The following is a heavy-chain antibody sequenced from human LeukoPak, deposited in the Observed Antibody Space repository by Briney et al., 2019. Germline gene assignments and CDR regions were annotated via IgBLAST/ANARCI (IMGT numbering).Heavy chain of an antibody. V-gene: IGHV4-34*01. CDR3: AGRYCSSTSCYFHYYYGMDV. J-gene: IGHJ6*04. CDR2: INHSGST. D-gene: IGHD2-2*01. CDR1: GGSFSGYY. Sequence: PSETLSLACAVYGGSFSGYYWSWIRQPPGKGLEWIGEINHSGSTNYNPSLQSRVTISADTSKNQFSLKLSSVTAADTAVYYCAGRYCSSTSCYFHYYYGMDVWGKGTTVTVSS.